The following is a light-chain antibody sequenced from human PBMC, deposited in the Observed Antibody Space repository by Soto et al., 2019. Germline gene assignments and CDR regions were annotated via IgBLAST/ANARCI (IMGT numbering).Light chain of an antibody. CDR1: QSVSNDY. V-gene: IGKV3D-20*02. CDR3: QQRSDWLPIT. CDR2: SVS. Sequence: LTPSPGTLSLSPGGRATLSCRAIQSVSNDYVAWVQQKPGQTPRLLIYSVSSRATGIPVRFSGSGSGTDFTLTISSLEPEDFAVYYCQQRSDWLPITFGQGTRLEIK. J-gene: IGKJ5*01.